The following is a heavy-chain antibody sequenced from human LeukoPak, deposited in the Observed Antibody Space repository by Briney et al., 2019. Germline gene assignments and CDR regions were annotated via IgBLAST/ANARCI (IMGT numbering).Heavy chain of an antibody. Sequence: GGSLRLSRAASGFTLRSYWMTWVRQAPGKGLEWVASINQDGSEKNYVDSVKGRFTISRDNAENSLYLQMNSLRDEDTAVYYCARTRLSCDCWGQGTLVTVSS. CDR1: GFTLRSYW. CDR2: INQDGSEK. V-gene: IGHV3-7*01. CDR3: ARTRLSCDC. J-gene: IGHJ4*02.